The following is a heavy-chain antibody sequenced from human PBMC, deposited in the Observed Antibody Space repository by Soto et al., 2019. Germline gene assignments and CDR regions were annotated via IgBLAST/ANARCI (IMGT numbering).Heavy chain of an antibody. J-gene: IGHJ4*02. CDR3: ARVRPVAGQVFDY. CDR2: TYYRSKWYN. V-gene: IGHV6-1*01. D-gene: IGHD6-19*01. Sequence: QSQTLSLTCAISGDSVSSNSAAWNWIRQSPSRGLEWLGRTYYRSKWYNAYAVSVKSRITNNPDTSKNQFPLQLNSVTPGDTAVNYCARVRPVAGQVFDYWGQGTLVTVSS. CDR1: GDSVSSNSAA.